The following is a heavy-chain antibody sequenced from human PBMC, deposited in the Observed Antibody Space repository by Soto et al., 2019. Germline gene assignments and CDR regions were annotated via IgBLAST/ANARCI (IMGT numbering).Heavy chain of an antibody. CDR1: GGSISSNKW. Sequence: LSLTCAVYGGSISSNKWWSWVRQPPGKGLEWIGEIYHSGSTNYNPSLKSRVTISLDKSKNQFSLKLTSVTAADSAVYYCARDDHIVVVPTSLGATDVWGQGTTVTVSS. D-gene: IGHD2-2*01. J-gene: IGHJ6*02. CDR3: ARDDHIVVVPTSLGATDV. CDR2: IYHSGST. V-gene: IGHV4-4*02.